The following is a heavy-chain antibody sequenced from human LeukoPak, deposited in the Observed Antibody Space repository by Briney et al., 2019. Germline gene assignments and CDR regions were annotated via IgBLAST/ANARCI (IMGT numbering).Heavy chain of an antibody. CDR3: AKDRITYYYDSSGYTFDY. D-gene: IGHD3-22*01. CDR2: IRYDGSNK. CDR1: GFTFSSYG. J-gene: IGHJ4*02. Sequence: GGSLRLSCAASGFTFSSYGMHWVRQAPGKGVGWVAFIRYDGSNKYYADSVKGRFTISRDNSKNTLYLQMNSLRAEDTAVYYCAKDRITYYYDSSGYTFDYWGQGTLVTVSS. V-gene: IGHV3-30*02.